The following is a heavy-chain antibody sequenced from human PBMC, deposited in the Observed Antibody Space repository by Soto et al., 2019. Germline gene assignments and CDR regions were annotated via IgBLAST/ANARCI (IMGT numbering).Heavy chain of an antibody. V-gene: IGHV4-34*01. CDR1: GGSFSGYY. J-gene: IGHJ4*02. CDR3: ARDYGSDIVVVPAAKAFDY. Sequence: SETLSLTCAVYGGSFSGYYWSRIRQPPGKGLEWIGEINHSGSTNYNPSLKSRVTISVDTSKNQFSLKLSSVTAADTAVYYCARDYGSDIVVVPAAKAFDYWGQGTLVTVSS. CDR2: INHSGST. D-gene: IGHD2-2*01.